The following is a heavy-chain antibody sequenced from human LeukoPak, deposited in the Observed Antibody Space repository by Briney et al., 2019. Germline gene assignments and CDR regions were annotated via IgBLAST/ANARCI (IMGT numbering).Heavy chain of an antibody. J-gene: IGHJ5*02. V-gene: IGHV4-34*01. CDR3: ARALGVIAPTS. CDR2: INHSGST. CDR1: GGSFGGYY. D-gene: IGHD2-21*01. Sequence: PSETLSLTCAVYGGSFGGYYWSWIRQPPGKGLEWIGEINHSGSTNYNPSLKSRVTISVDTSKNQFSLRLSSVTAADTAVYYCARALGVIAPTSWGQGTLVTVSS.